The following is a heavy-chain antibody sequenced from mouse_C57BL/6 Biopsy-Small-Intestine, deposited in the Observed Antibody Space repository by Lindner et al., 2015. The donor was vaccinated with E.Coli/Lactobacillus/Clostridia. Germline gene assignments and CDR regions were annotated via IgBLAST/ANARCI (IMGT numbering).Heavy chain of an antibody. CDR1: GYTFTNYY. CDR2: FNPGGSGT. D-gene: IGHD3-3*01. Sequence: SVKVSCKASGYTFTNYYMHWVRQAPGQGLEWMGIFNPGGSGTRYAQKFQGRLTMTRDTSTSTVYMELSSLRSDDTAVYYCARSHQKGLEYWGQRALVTVS. J-gene: IGHJ3*01. V-gene: IGHV1S61*01. CDR3: ARSHQKGLEY.